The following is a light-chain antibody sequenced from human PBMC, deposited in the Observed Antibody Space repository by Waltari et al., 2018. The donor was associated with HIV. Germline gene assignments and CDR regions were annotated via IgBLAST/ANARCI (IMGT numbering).Light chain of an antibody. CDR2: KDN. V-gene: IGLV3-27*01. CDR3: YSAADNMGV. Sequence: SYELTQPSSVSVSPGQTTRITCSGDVLAKRYARCFQQKPGQAPVVMIYKDNERPSAIPERFSGSSSGTTVTLTISGAQIEDEADYYCYSAADNMGVFGGGTKLTVL. CDR1: VLAKRY. J-gene: IGLJ3*02.